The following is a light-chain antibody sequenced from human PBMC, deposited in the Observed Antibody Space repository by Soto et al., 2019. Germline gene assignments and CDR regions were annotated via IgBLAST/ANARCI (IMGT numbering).Light chain of an antibody. Sequence: IQLTQSPSSLSASVGDRVTVTCRASQDISRYLAWFQQVPGKAPKLLIFAASTSQSGVPSRFIGSGSGTDFTLTISSLQPEDFATYYCQQPNSYPLTFGQGTRVEIK. V-gene: IGKV1-9*01. CDR3: QQPNSYPLT. J-gene: IGKJ5*01. CDR2: AAS. CDR1: QDISRY.